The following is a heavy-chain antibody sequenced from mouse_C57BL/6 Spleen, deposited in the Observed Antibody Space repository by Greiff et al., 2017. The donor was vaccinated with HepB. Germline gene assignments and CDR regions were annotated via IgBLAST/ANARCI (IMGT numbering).Heavy chain of an antibody. CDR3: ARTFYYGRSYAMDY. V-gene: IGHV1-20*01. J-gene: IGHJ4*01. Sequence: VQLQQSGPELVKPGDSVKISCKASGYSFTGYFMNWVMQSHGKSLEWIGRINPYNGDTFYNQKFKGKATLTVDKSSSTAHRELRRLTSEDSAVYYCARTFYYGRSYAMDYWGQGTSVTVSS. CDR1: GYSFTGYF. CDR2: INPYNGDT. D-gene: IGHD1-1*01.